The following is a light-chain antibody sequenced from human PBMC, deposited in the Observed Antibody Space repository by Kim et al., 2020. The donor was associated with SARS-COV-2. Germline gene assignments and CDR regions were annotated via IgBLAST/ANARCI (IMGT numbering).Light chain of an antibody. CDR3: QQANNFPYT. CDR1: QGVSSR. CDR2: AAN. Sequence: QMTQSPSSVSASVGDRVTITCRASQGVSSRVAWYQQKPGKAPKLLIYAANNLQSGVPSRFSGSGYGTDFTLTISSLQPEDFATYYCQQANNFPYTFGQGTKLEI. J-gene: IGKJ2*01. V-gene: IGKV1-12*01.